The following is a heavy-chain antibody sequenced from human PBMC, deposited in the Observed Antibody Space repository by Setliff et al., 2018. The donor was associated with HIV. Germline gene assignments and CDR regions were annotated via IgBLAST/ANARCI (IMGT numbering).Heavy chain of an antibody. D-gene: IGHD3-22*01. Sequence: PGGSLRLSCEASGFTFSTYWMSWVRQAPGKGLEWVANIKKDGSEKFYVDSVKGRFTISRDNAKNSLSLQMTSLRAEDTAVYYCAKCDSFVFSYVYPDYWGPGTLVTVSS. J-gene: IGHJ4*02. CDR1: GFTFSTYW. CDR3: AKCDSFVFSYVYPDY. CDR2: IKKDGSEK. V-gene: IGHV3-7*01.